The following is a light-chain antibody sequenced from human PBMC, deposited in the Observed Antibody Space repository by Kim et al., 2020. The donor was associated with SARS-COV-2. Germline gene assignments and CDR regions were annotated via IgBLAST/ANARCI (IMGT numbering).Light chain of an antibody. V-gene: IGLV4-69*01. J-gene: IGLJ3*02. CDR1: SGHGDGD. CDR3: QAWGTGVQGV. Sequence: LKTSWTLSSGHGDGDNAWHQQQPEKGTRYLMKPNTDGRHRRGDGNPSRFSVSSSGAERYLTISSRQSEDEADYCCQAWGTGVQGVFGGGTQLTVL. CDR2: PNTDGRH.